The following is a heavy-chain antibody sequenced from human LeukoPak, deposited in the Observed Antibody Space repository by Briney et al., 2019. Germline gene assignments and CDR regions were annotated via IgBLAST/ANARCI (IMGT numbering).Heavy chain of an antibody. CDR1: GGTFSSYS. J-gene: IGHJ6*02. CDR3: ARDLVRAPDYGDYDRGEMTYYGMDV. CDR2: IIPIYGTT. Sequence: ASVKVSCKASGGTFSSYSISWVRQAPGQGLERMGGIIPIYGTTNCAQKFQGRVTITADEPTATVYMELSSLRSEDTAVYYCARDLVRAPDYGDYDRGEMTYYGMDVWGQGTTVTVSS. V-gene: IGHV1-69*13. D-gene: IGHD4-17*01.